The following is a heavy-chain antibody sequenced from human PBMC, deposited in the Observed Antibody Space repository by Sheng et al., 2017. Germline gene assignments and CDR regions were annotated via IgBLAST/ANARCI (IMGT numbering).Heavy chain of an antibody. CDR1: GGSISSGGYY. J-gene: IGHJ4*02. CDR3: ARGADLRYFDWSPQSFDY. D-gene: IGHD3-9*01. CDR2: IYFSGST. Sequence: QVQLQESGPGLVKPSQTLSLTCAVSGGSISSGGYYWSWNRQHPGKGLEWIGYIYFSGSTYYNPSLKSRVTISVDTSKNQFSLKLSSVTAADTAVYYCARGADLRYFDWSPQSFDYWARERWSPSPQ. V-gene: IGHV4-31*11.